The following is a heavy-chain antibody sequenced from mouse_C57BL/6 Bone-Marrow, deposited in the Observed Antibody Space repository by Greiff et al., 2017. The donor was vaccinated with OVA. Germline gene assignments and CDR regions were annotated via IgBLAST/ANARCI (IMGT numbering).Heavy chain of an antibody. J-gene: IGHJ2*01. D-gene: IGHD1-1*01. V-gene: IGHV1-39*01. Sequence: EVQLQQSGPELVKPGASVKISCKASGYSFTDYNMNWVKQSTGQSLEWIGVINPNYGTTSYNQKFKGKATLTVDQSSSTAYMQLNSLTSEDSAVYYCARRYYYGSSYDFDYWGQGTTLTVSS. CDR2: INPNYGTT. CDR3: ARRYYYGSSYDFDY. CDR1: GYSFTDYN.